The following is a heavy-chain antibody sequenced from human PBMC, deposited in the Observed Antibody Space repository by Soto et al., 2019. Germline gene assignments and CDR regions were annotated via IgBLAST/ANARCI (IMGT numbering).Heavy chain of an antibody. D-gene: IGHD5-18*01. CDR2: ISYDGSNK. J-gene: IGHJ4*02. V-gene: IGHV3-30*18. Sequence: QVQLVESGGGVVQPGRSLRLSCAASGFTFSTYGMHWVRQAPGKGLEWVAVISYDGSNKYYADSVKGRFTISRDNSKNTLYLQMSSLRAEDTAVYYCAKGFSYSFIDYWGQGTLVTVSS. CDR1: GFTFSTYG. CDR3: AKGFSYSFIDY.